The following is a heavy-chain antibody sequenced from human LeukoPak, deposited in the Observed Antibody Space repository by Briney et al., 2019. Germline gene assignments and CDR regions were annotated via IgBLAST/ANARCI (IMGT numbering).Heavy chain of an antibody. J-gene: IGHJ4*02. CDR2: IYYSGTN. CDR3: ARRGDISTDYAFDY. D-gene: IGHD3-9*01. Sequence: SETLSLTCSVSGGSINSNSHQWDWIRQAPGKGLEWIGNIYYSGTNSYNPSLKSRVTISVDTSKNHFSLRLTSVTAAGTAVYYCARRGDISTDYAFDYWGQGTLVTVSS. CDR1: GGSINSNSHQ. V-gene: IGHV4-39*02.